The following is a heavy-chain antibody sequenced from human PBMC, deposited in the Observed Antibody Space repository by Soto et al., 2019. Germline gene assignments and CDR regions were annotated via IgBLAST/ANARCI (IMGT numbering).Heavy chain of an antibody. D-gene: IGHD2-15*01. Sequence: QLQLRESGPGLVQPSGTLSLTCDVSGDSLTNNHWWSWVRQAPGKGLEWIGEIWHTGRPNYNPSLKSRVAISIDKSKNQFSLKLSSVTDADTDVYYCVRDSRTGCSSINCYMHWGQGTLVTVSS. CDR1: GDSLTNNHW. CDR2: IWHTGRP. V-gene: IGHV4-4*02. CDR3: VRDSRTGCSSINCYMH. J-gene: IGHJ4*02.